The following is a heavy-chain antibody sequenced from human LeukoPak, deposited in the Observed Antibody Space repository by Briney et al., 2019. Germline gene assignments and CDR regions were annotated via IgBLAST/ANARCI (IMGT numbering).Heavy chain of an antibody. D-gene: IGHD3-22*01. V-gene: IGHV3-21*04. CDR3: AKTNTYYYDSSGFGFDY. Sequence: GGSLRLSCAASGFTFSSYSMNWVRQAPGKGLEWVSSISSSSSYIYYADSVKGRLTISRDNSKNTLYLQMNSLRAEDTAVYYCAKTNTYYYDSSGFGFDYWGQGTLVTVSS. CDR1: GFTFSSYS. J-gene: IGHJ4*02. CDR2: ISSSSSYI.